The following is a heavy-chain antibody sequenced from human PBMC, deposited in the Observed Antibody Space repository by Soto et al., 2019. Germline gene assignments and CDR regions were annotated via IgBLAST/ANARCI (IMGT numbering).Heavy chain of an antibody. CDR1: GGTFSSYA. D-gene: IGHD4-17*01. V-gene: IGHV1-69*13. Sequence: SVKVSCKASGGTFSSYAISWVRQAPGQGLEWMGGIIPIFGTANYAQKFQGRVTITADESTSTAYMELSSLRSEDTAVYYCATEFSGDYGDPYYFDYWGQGTLVTVSS. J-gene: IGHJ4*02. CDR3: ATEFSGDYGDPYYFDY. CDR2: IIPIFGTA.